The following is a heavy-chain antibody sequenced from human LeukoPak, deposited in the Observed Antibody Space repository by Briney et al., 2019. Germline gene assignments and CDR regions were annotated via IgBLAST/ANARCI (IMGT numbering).Heavy chain of an antibody. CDR2: INPSGGST. V-gene: IGHV1-46*01. Sequence: GASVKVSCKASGYTFTSYYIHWVRQAPGQGLEWMGIINPSGGSTSYAQKFQGSVTMTRDTSTSTVYMELSSLRSEDSAVYYCAREPRPFDYWGQGTLVTVSS. J-gene: IGHJ4*02. CDR1: GYTFTSYY. CDR3: AREPRPFDY.